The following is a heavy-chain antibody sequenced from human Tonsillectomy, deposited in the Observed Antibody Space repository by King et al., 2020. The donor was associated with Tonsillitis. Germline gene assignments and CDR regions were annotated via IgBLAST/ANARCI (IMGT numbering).Heavy chain of an antibody. CDR1: GGSISSSSYY. V-gene: IGHV4-39*01. CDR3: ASPYYYGSGSYWGY. J-gene: IGHJ4*02. Sequence: QLQESGPGLVTPSETLSLTCTASGGSISSSSYYWGWIRQPPGKGLEWIGTIYYSGSTYYNPSLKSRVTISVDTSKNQFSLKLSSVTAADTAVYYCASPYYYGSGSYWGYWGQGTLVTVSS. CDR2: IYYSGST. D-gene: IGHD3-10*01.